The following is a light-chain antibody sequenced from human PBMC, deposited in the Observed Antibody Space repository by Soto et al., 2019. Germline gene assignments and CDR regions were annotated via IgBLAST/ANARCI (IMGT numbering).Light chain of an antibody. V-gene: IGLV2-14*01. J-gene: IGLJ1*01. CDR3: SSYTSSSSSYV. CDR1: SSDVGGYNY. CDR2: DVS. Sequence: QSALTQPASVSGAPGQSITISCTGTSSDVGGYNYVSWYQQHPGKAPKLIIYDVSHRPSGVSNRFSGSKSGNTASLTISGLQAEDEADYYCSSYTSSSSSYVFGTGTKVTVL.